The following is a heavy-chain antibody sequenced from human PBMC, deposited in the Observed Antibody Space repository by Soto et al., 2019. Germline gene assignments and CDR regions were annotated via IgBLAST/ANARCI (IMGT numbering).Heavy chain of an antibody. Sequence: QIQLLQSGAEVKKPGASVKVTCKASGYTFRNFGISWVRQAPGQGLEWMGWISAYNANANYAQKFQGRLTMTADTPTSTAYIELRSMRSDDTAVYYCARENSYFDYWGQGTLVTVSS. V-gene: IGHV1-18*01. CDR3: ARENSYFDY. CDR2: ISAYNANA. CDR1: GYTFRNFG. J-gene: IGHJ4*02.